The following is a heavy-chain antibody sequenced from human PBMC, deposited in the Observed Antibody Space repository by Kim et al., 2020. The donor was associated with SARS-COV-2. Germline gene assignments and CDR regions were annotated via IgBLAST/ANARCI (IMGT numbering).Heavy chain of an antibody. CDR2: ISGSGGST. D-gene: IGHD2-8*02. Sequence: GGSLRLSCAASGYTFSSYAMSWVRQAPGKGLEWVSAISGSGGSTYYADSVKGRFTISRDNSKNTLYLQMNSLRAEDTAVYYCAKVRARLLGYYYYGMDVWGQGTTVTVSS. J-gene: IGHJ6*02. CDR3: AKVRARLLGYYYYGMDV. CDR1: GYTFSSYA. V-gene: IGHV3-23*01.